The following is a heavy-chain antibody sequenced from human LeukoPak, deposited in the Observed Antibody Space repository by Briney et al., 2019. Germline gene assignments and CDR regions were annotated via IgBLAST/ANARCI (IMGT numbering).Heavy chain of an antibody. CDR2: IRCDGSNK. CDR3: ARPGVTPGRYFDY. J-gene: IGHJ4*02. CDR1: GFTFSNAW. D-gene: IGHD4-23*01. V-gene: IGHV3-30*02. Sequence: GGSLRLSCAASGFTFSNAWMSWVRQAPGKGLEWVAFIRCDGSNKYYADSVKGRFTISRDNSKNTLYLQMNSLRAEDTAVYYCARPGVTPGRYFDYWGQGTLVTVSS.